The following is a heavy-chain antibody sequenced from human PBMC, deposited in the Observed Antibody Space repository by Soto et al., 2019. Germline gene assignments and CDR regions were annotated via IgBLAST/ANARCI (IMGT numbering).Heavy chain of an antibody. CDR2: ISSSGSTI. J-gene: IGHJ5*02. Sequence: PVGSLRLSCAASGFTFSDYYMSWIRQAPGKGLEWVSYISSSGSTIYYADSVKGRFTISRDNAKNSLYLQMNSLRAEDTAVYYCARDQGRITILRGWFDPWGQGTLVTVSS. V-gene: IGHV3-11*01. CDR1: GFTFSDYY. CDR3: ARDQGRITILRGWFDP. D-gene: IGHD3-3*01.